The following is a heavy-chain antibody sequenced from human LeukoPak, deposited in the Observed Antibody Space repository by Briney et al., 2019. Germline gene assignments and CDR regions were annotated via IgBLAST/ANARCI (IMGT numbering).Heavy chain of an antibody. V-gene: IGHV1-2*02. Sequence: ASVKVSCKAPGYTFTGYYIHWVRQAPGQGLEWMGWINPNSGDTNYAQKFQGRVTMTRDTSISTAYMELSRLRSDDTAVYYCAAGVYYDFWSAYYPWGQGTLVTVSS. CDR3: AAGVYYDFWSAYYP. J-gene: IGHJ5*02. CDR1: GYTFTGYY. D-gene: IGHD3-3*01. CDR2: INPNSGDT.